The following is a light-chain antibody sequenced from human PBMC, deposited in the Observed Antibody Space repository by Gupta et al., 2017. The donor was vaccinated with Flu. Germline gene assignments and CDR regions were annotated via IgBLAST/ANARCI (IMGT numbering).Light chain of an antibody. CDR2: SAS. CDR3: QQYYSYPLT. Sequence: GDVVTITCRASQGISIYLAWYQQKPGKASKLLIYSASTLQSGVPSRFSGSGSGTDFTLTISCLQSEDFATYYCQQYYSYPLTFGQGTRLEIK. J-gene: IGKJ5*01. CDR1: QGISIY. V-gene: IGKV1-8*01.